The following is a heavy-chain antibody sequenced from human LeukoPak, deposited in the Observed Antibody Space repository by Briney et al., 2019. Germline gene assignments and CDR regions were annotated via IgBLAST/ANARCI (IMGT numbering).Heavy chain of an antibody. D-gene: IGHD5-12*01. J-gene: IGHJ6*03. CDR1: GFAFNTYT. Sequence: GGSLRLCCAASGFAFNTYTMTWVRQAPGRGLEWVSCISSTSGYIYYADSVKGRSTISRGNAENSLYLQMNSLRAEDTAVYYCARVRGGYDYGCGPMDVWGKGTTVTVSS. CDR3: ARVRGGYDYGCGPMDV. CDR2: ISSTSGYI. V-gene: IGHV3-21*01.